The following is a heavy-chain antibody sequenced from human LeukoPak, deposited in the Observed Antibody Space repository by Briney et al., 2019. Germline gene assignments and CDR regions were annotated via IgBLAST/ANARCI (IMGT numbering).Heavy chain of an antibody. V-gene: IGHV3-23*01. J-gene: IGHJ4*02. Sequence: PGGSLRLSCAASGLTFSSYAMSWVRQAPGKGLEWVSAISGSGGSTYYADSVKGRFTISRDNSKNTLYLQMNSLRAEDTAVYYCAKDIWGRYSSSSMDFDYWGQGTLVTVSS. CDR2: ISGSGGST. D-gene: IGHD6-6*01. CDR1: GLTFSSYA. CDR3: AKDIWGRYSSSSMDFDY.